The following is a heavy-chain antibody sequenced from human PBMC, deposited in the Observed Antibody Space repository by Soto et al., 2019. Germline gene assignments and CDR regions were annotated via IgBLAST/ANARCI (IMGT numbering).Heavy chain of an antibody. CDR3: ARLRPPNYDFWWEYGMDV. V-gene: IGHV4-39*01. Sequence: QLQLQESGPGLVKPSETLSLTCTVSGGSISSSSYYWGWIRQPPGKGLEWIGSIYYSGSTYYNPALKSRVTISVDASKNQFSLKLSSVTAADTAVYYCARLRPPNYDFWWEYGMDVWGLGTTVTVSS. J-gene: IGHJ6*02. D-gene: IGHD3-3*01. CDR2: IYYSGST. CDR1: GGSISSSSYY.